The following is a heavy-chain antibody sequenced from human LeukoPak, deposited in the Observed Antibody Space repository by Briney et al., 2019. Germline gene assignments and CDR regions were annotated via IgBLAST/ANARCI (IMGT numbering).Heavy chain of an antibody. D-gene: IGHD4-17*01. V-gene: IGHV3-53*01. J-gene: IGHJ4*02. CDR1: GFTVSSNY. CDR3: ARENDYGDYVPGY. Sequence: QSGGSLRLSCAASGFTVSSNYMSWVRQAPGKGLEWVSVIYSGGSTYYADSVKGRFTISRDNSENTLYLQMNSLRAEDTAVYYCARENDYGDYVPGYWGQGTLVTVSS. CDR2: IYSGGST.